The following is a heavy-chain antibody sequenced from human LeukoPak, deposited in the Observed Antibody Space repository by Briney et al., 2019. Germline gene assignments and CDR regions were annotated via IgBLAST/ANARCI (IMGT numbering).Heavy chain of an antibody. CDR2: IYPGDSDP. Sequence: GESLKISFKGSGYTFTTYWIGWVRQMPGKGLEWMGIIYPGDSDPRYSPSFQGQVTISADKSISTAYLQWSSLKASDTAMYYCTRHGVGSSWFGFDYWGQGTLVTVSS. D-gene: IGHD6-13*01. CDR1: GYTFTTYW. CDR3: TRHGVGSSWFGFDY. J-gene: IGHJ4*02. V-gene: IGHV5-51*01.